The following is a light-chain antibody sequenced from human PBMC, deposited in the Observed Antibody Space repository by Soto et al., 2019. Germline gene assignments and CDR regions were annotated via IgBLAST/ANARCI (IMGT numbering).Light chain of an antibody. CDR3: QSYATSLSVV. V-gene: IGLV1-40*01. CDR2: ANS. J-gene: IGLJ2*01. Sequence: QSVLTQPPSVSGAPGQRVTISCTGTSSNIGGGYNVHWFQQLPGTAPKLLIYANSNRPSGVPDRFSGSKSGTSASLAITGLQAEDEADYYCQSYATSLSVVFGGGTKLTVL. CDR1: SSNIGGGYN.